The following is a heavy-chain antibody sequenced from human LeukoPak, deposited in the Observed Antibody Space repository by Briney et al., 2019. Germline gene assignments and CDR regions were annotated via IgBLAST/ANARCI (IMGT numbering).Heavy chain of an antibody. CDR2: ISYDGSNK. CDR3: AKEGLYYYDSSGYTEGYFDY. D-gene: IGHD3-22*01. CDR1: GFTFSSYG. J-gene: IGHJ4*02. Sequence: GRSLRLSCAASGFTFSSYGMHWVRQAPGKGLKWVAVISYDGSNKYYADSVKGRFTISRDNSKNTLYLQMNSLRAEDTAVYYCAKEGLYYYDSSGYTEGYFDYWGQGTLVTVSS. V-gene: IGHV3-30*18.